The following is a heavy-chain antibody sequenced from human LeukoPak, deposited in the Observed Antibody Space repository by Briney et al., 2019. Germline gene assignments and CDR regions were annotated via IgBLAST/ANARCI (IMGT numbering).Heavy chain of an antibody. V-gene: IGHV3-23*01. CDR1: GFTFSSYA. CDR3: AKPSSVLRFLEWLSGYFDY. Sequence: HPGGSLRLSCAASGFTFSSYAMSWVRQAPGKGLEWVSAISGSGGSTYYADSVKGRFTISRDNSKNTLYLQMNSLRAEDTAVYYCAKPSSVLRFLEWLSGYFDYWGQGTLVTVSS. J-gene: IGHJ4*02. CDR2: ISGSGGST. D-gene: IGHD3-3*01.